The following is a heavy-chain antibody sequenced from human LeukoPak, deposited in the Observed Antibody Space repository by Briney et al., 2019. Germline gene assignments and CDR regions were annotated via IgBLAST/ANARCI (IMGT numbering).Heavy chain of an antibody. J-gene: IGHJ4*02. D-gene: IGHD6-19*01. V-gene: IGHV3-30-3*01. CDR3: ARDRGAGYSSAWYYIDY. CDR2: ISYDGSNK. CDR1: GFTFSSYA. Sequence: PGGSLRLSCAASGFTFSSYAMHWVRQAPGKGLEWVAVISYDGSNKYYADSVKGRFTISRDNSKNTLYLQMNSLRAEDTAVYYCARDRGAGYSSAWYYIDYWGQGTLVTVSS.